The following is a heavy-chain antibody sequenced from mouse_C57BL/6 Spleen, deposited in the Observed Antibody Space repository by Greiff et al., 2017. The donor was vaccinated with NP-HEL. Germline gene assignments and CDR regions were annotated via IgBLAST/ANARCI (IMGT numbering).Heavy chain of an antibody. CDR2: INPGSGGT. J-gene: IGHJ1*03. CDR1: GYAFTNYL. D-gene: IGHD1-1*01. CDR3: AREDDYGGYFDV. V-gene: IGHV1-54*01. Sequence: QVQLQQSGAELVRPGTSVKVSCKASGYAFTNYLIEWVKQRPGQGLEWIGVINPGSGGTNYNEKFKGKATLTADKSSSTAYMQLSSLTSEDSAVYFCAREDDYGGYFDVWGTGTTVTVSS.